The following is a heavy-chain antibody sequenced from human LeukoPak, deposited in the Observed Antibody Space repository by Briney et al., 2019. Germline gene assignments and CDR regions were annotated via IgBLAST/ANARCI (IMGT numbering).Heavy chain of an antibody. V-gene: IGHV4-34*01. CDR1: GGSFSGYY. D-gene: IGHD6-19*01. Sequence: SETLSLTCAVYGGSFSGYYWSWIRQPPGKGLEWIGEINHSGSTNYNPSLKSRVTISVDTSKNQFSLKLSSVTAADTAVYYCARGKIAVAGTFDYWGQGTLVTVSS. CDR2: INHSGST. J-gene: IGHJ4*02. CDR3: ARGKIAVAGTFDY.